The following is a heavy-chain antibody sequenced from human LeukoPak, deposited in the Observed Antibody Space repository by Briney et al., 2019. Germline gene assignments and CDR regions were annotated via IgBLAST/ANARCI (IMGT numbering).Heavy chain of an antibody. CDR1: GYTFTSYG. J-gene: IGHJ6*02. V-gene: IGHV1-18*01. Sequence: ASVKVSCKASGYTFTSYGISWVRQAPGQGLEWMGWISAYNGNTNYAQKLQGRVTMTTDTSTSTAYMELRNLRSDDTAVYYCARVGVDYYYYDYGMDVWGQGTTVTVSS. D-gene: IGHD3-16*01. CDR3: ARVGVDYYYYDYGMDV. CDR2: ISAYNGNT.